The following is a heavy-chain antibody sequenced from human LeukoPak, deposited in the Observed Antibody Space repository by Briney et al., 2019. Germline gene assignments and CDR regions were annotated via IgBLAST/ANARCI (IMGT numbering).Heavy chain of an antibody. CDR2: INHSGST. J-gene: IGHJ6*02. Sequence: PSETLSLTCAVYGGSFSGYYWSWIRQPPGKGLEWIGEINHSGSTNYNPSLKSRVTISVDTSKNQFSLKLSSVPAADTAVYYCASSISTRVVAVYYYYGMDVWGQGTTVTVSS. CDR3: ASSISTRVVAVYYYYGMDV. V-gene: IGHV4-34*01. CDR1: GGSFSGYY. D-gene: IGHD2-15*01.